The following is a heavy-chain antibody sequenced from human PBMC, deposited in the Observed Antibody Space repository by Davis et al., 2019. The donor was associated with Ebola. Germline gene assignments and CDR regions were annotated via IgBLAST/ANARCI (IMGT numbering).Heavy chain of an antibody. CDR2: IWYDGSRK. CDR1: GFNFRSYG. Sequence: GESLKISCAASGFNFRSYGMHWVRQAPDKGLEWVAVIWYDGSRKYYGDSVKGRFTISRDNSNNLLYLQMNSLRAEDTAVYYCAKDLTEVYAILYYYGMDVWGQGTTVTVSS. D-gene: IGHD2-8*01. V-gene: IGHV3-30*02. J-gene: IGHJ6*02. CDR3: AKDLTEVYAILYYYGMDV.